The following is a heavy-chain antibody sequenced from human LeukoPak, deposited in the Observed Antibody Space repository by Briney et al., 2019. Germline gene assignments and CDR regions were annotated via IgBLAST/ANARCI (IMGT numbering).Heavy chain of an antibody. CDR1: GFTVSSNY. V-gene: IGHV3-11*04. CDR3: ARDYYYMDV. Sequence: GGSLRLSCAASGFTVSSNYMSWVRQAPGKGLEWVSYIRSSGSTIYYADSVKGRFTSSRDNAKNSLYLQMNSLRAEQTAVYYCARDYYYMDVWGKGTTVTVSS. J-gene: IGHJ6*03. CDR2: IRSSGSTI.